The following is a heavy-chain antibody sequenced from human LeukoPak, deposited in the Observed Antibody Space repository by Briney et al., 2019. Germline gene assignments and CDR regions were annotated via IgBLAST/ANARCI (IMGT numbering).Heavy chain of an antibody. D-gene: IGHD1-1*01. CDR3: AKLGGVLERRSGIDY. J-gene: IGHJ4*02. CDR2: ISGSGGST. CDR1: GFTFSSYA. V-gene: IGHV3-23*01. Sequence: PGGSLRLSCAASGFTFSSYAMSWVRQAPGKGLEWVSAISGSGGSTYYADSVKGRFTISRDNSKNTLYLQMNSLRAEDTAVYYCAKLGGVLERRSGIDYWGQGTLVTVSS.